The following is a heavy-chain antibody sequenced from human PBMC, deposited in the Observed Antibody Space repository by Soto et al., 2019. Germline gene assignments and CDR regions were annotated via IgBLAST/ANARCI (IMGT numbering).Heavy chain of an antibody. J-gene: IGHJ4*02. CDR1: GFTFSSYA. D-gene: IGHD6-19*01. V-gene: IGHV3-30-3*01. Sequence: GGSLRLSCAASGFTFSSYAMHWVRQAPGKGLEWVAVISYDGSNKYYADSVKGRFTISRDNSKNTLYLQMNSLRAEDTAVYYCARDRQAVAPKPPEYYFDYWGQGTLVTVSS. CDR3: ARDRQAVAPKPPEYYFDY. CDR2: ISYDGSNK.